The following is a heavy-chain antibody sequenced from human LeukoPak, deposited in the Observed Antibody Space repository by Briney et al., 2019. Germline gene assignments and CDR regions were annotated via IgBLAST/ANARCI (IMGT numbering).Heavy chain of an antibody. J-gene: IGHJ4*02. Sequence: SETLSLTCTVSGGSISSHYWSWIRQPPGKGLEWIGYIYYSGSTNYNPSLKSRVTISVDTSKNQFSLKLNSVTAADTAVYYCARASDWNDGFDYWGQGTLVTVSS. CDR2: IYYSGST. V-gene: IGHV4-59*11. CDR1: GGSISSHY. D-gene: IGHD1-1*01. CDR3: ARASDWNDGFDY.